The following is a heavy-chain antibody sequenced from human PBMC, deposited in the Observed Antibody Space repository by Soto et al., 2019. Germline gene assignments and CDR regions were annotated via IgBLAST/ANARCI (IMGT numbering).Heavy chain of an antibody. CDR2: INSDGSST. Sequence: GGSLRLSCAASGFTFSSYWMHWVRQAPGKGLVWVSRINSDGSSTSYADSVKGRFTISRDNAKNTLYLQMNSLRAEDTAVYYCARESHYYDSSGYKHYYGMDVWGQGTTVTVSS. CDR3: ARESHYYDSSGYKHYYGMDV. D-gene: IGHD3-22*01. CDR1: GFTFSSYW. V-gene: IGHV3-74*01. J-gene: IGHJ6*02.